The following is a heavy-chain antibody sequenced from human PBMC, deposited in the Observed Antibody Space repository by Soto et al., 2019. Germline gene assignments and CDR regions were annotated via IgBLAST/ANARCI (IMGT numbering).Heavy chain of an antibody. D-gene: IGHD3-16*01. CDR1: GFTFRSYV. CDR2: TSYDGSNK. Sequence: QVQLVESGGGVVQPGTSLRLSCVGSGFTFRSYVIHWVRQAPGKGLEWVALTSYDGSNKDYGDSVKGRFTISRDNSRNTVDLHMDSLRREDTARYYCARWGTTGGLDVWGQGNLVSVSS. V-gene: IGHV3-33*05. J-gene: IGHJ1*01. CDR3: ARWGTTGGLDV.